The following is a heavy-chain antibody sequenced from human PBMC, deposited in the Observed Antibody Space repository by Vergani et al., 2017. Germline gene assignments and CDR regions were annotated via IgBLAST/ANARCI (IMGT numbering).Heavy chain of an antibody. Sequence: QVQLVQSGAEVKKPGASVKVSCKASGYTFTSYGISWVRQAPGQGLEWMGWISAYNGNTNYAQKLQGRVTMTTDTSTSTAYMELRSLRSDDTAVYYCARPNIVVVPAADLRGNWFDPCGQGTLVTVSS. J-gene: IGHJ5*02. CDR3: ARPNIVVVPAADLRGNWFDP. CDR1: GYTFTSYG. CDR2: ISAYNGNT. V-gene: IGHV1-18*01. D-gene: IGHD2-2*01.